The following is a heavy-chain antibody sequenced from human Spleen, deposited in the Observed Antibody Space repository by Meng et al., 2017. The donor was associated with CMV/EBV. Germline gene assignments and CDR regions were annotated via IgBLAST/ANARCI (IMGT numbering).Heavy chain of an antibody. V-gene: IGHV3-53*01. CDR3: ARGRKESGWYYFDS. D-gene: IGHD6-19*01. Sequence: RGSLRLSCAASGFTVSSNYMSWVRQAPGKGLEWVSVIYSGGSTYYADSVKGRFTISRDNSKNTLYFQLNSLRAEDTAVYYCARGRKESGWYYFDSWGQGILVTVSS. CDR2: IYSGGST. CDR1: GFTVSSNY. J-gene: IGHJ4*02.